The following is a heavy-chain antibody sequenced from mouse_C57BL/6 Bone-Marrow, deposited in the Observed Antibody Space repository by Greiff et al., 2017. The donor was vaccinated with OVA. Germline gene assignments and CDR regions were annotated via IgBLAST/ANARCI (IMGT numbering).Heavy chain of an antibody. V-gene: IGHV5-16*01. J-gene: IGHJ1*03. CDR2: INYDGSST. CDR1: GFTFSDYY. D-gene: IGHD3-3*01. Sequence: EVHLVASEGGLVQPGSSMKLSCTASGFTFSDYYMAWVRQVPEKGLEWVANINYDGSSTYYLDSLKSRFIISRDNAKNILYLHMSSLKSEDTATYYCARGGWDWYFDVWGTGTTVTVSS. CDR3: ARGGWDWYFDV.